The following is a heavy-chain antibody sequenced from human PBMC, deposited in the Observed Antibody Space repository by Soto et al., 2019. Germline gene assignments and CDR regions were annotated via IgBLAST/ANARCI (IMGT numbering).Heavy chain of an antibody. CDR3: VRQGIGNLHGLVDV. D-gene: IGHD1-1*01. CDR2: VYSTGGT. V-gene: IGHV4-59*08. Sequence: QVQLQQSGPGLVKPSETLSLTCSVSSGPSSSHNWGWIRQPPGRGLEWIGYVYSTGGTSYNPSRKSRVTISADTSTNHISLTLPSVTAADTAVYYCVRQGIGNLHGLVDVWGQGTTVRVSS. CDR1: SGPSSSHN. J-gene: IGHJ6*02.